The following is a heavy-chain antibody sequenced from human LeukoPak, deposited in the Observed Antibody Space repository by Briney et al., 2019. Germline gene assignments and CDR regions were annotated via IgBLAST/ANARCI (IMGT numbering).Heavy chain of an antibody. CDR1: GFIFSDYD. J-gene: IGHJ4*02. CDR3: ARGAASGGYDY. Sequence: GGSLRLSCAASGFIFSDYDVHWVRQAPGKGLEFVSAITSNGGRTFYANSVKGRFTISRDNYKNALYLQMDSLRADDMALYYWARGAASGGYDYWGQGALVTVSS. CDR2: ITSNGGRT. D-gene: IGHD3-10*01. V-gene: IGHV3-64*01.